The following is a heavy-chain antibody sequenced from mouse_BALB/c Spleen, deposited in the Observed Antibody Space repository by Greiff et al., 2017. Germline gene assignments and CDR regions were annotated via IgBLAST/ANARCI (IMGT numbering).Heavy chain of an antibody. J-gene: IGHJ3*01. CDR3: ARAPLYGNYEAWFAY. D-gene: IGHD2-1*01. Sequence: EVMLVESGGGLVQPGGSRKLSCAASGFTFSSFGMHWVRQAPEKGLEWVAYISSGSSTIYYADTVKGRFTISRDNPKNTLFLQMTSLRSEDTAMYYCARAPLYGNYEAWFAYWGQGTLVTVSA. CDR2: ISSGSSTI. V-gene: IGHV5-17*02. CDR1: GFTFSSFG.